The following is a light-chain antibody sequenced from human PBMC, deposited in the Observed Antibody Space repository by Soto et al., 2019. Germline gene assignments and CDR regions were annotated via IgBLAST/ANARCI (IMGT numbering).Light chain of an antibody. CDR1: QSIGSN. CDR3: QQYNNWPYT. V-gene: IGKV3-15*01. J-gene: IGKJ2*01. CDR2: GAS. Sequence: EIVMTQSPATLSVSPRERATLSCRASQSIGSNLAWYRQKPGQAPRLLIYGASTRAAGIPARFSGSGSGTDFTLTISSLQSEDFAVYYWQQYNNWPYTFGQGTKLEIK.